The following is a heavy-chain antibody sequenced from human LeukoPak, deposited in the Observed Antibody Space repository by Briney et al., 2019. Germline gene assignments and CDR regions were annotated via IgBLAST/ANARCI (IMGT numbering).Heavy chain of an antibody. CDR3: AKDIGLLSHYFDY. V-gene: IGHV3-9*01. Sequence: PGGSLRLSCAVSGFTFDDYAMHWVRQVPGKCLEWVSGINWNSGSIGYADSVKGRFTISRDNAKNSLYLQMNSLRAEDTALYYCAKDIGLLSHYFDYWGQGTLVTVSS. D-gene: IGHD3-10*01. CDR2: INWNSGSI. CDR1: GFTFDDYA. J-gene: IGHJ4*02.